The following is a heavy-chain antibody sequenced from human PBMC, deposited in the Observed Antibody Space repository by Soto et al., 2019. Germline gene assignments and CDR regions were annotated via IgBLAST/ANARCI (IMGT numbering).Heavy chain of an antibody. J-gene: IGHJ4*02. D-gene: IGHD6-19*01. Sequence: ASVKVSCKASGYTFTSYYMHWVRQAAGQGLEWMGIINPSGGSTSYAQKFEGRVTMTRDTSTSTVYMELSSRRSEDTAVYYCARVPGSSCWYLDYWGQGTLVTVSS. CDR3: ARVPGSSCWYLDY. CDR1: GYTFTSYY. V-gene: IGHV1-46*01. CDR2: INPSGGST.